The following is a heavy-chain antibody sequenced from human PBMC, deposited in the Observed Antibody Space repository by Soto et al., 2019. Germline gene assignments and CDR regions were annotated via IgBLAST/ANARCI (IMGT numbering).Heavy chain of an antibody. CDR1: GFTFSSYA. J-gene: IGHJ5*02. CDR3: AKDRLVISWFDP. CDR2: ISVSGGRI. Sequence: GGSRRLSCPASGFTFSSYAMSWIGQAPGKGVEGVSAISVSGGRIYYADSVKGRFTICRDNSKNTLYLQMNSLRAEDTAVYYCAKDRLVISWFDPWGQGTLVTVSS. V-gene: IGHV3-23*01. D-gene: IGHD6-6*01.